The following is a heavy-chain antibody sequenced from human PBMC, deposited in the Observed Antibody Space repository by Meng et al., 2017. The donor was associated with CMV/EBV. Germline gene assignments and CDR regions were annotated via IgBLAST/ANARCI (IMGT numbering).Heavy chain of an antibody. CDR3: ARDGKSIVGATHFDY. Sequence: SGATFGSYAISWVRQAPGQGLEWMGGIIPIFGTANYAQKFQGRVTITADESTSTAYMELSSLRSEDTAVYYCARDGKSIVGATHFDYWGQGTLVTVSS. V-gene: IGHV1-69*01. J-gene: IGHJ4*02. CDR2: IIPIFGTA. CDR1: GATFGSYA. D-gene: IGHD1-26*01.